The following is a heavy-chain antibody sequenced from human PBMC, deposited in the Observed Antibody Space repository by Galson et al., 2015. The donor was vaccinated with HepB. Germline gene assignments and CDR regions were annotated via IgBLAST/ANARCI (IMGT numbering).Heavy chain of an antibody. D-gene: IGHD6-19*01. V-gene: IGHV3-23*01. CDR2: ISGSGGST. CDR1: GFTFSSYA. J-gene: IGHJ4*02. Sequence: SLRLSCAASGFTFSSYAMSWVRQAPGKGLEWVSAISGSGGSTYYADSVKGRFTISRDNSKNTLYLQMNSLRAEDTAVYYCAKAFRGGWYEGSFDYWGQGTLVTVSS. CDR3: AKAFRGGWYEGSFDY.